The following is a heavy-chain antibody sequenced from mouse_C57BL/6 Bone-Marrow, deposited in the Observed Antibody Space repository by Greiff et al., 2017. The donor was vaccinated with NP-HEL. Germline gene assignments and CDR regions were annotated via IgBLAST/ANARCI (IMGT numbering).Heavy chain of an antibody. V-gene: IGHV1-55*01. Sequence: VQLQQPGAELVKPGASVKMSCKASGYTFTSYWITWVKQRPGQGLEWIGDIYPGSGSTNYNEKFKSKATLTVDTSASTAYMQLSSLTSEDSAVYYCARLGGSQYFFMDYWGQGTSVTVSS. CDR3: ARLGGSQYFFMDY. D-gene: IGHD3-3*01. CDR2: IYPGSGST. CDR1: GYTFTSYW. J-gene: IGHJ4*01.